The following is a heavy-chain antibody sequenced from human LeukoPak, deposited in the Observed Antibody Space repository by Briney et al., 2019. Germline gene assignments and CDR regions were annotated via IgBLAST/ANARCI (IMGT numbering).Heavy chain of an antibody. V-gene: IGHV3-9*01. J-gene: IGHJ6*02. CDR2: ISWNSGSI. CDR3: AKDTKQQLVLLKGSRDYGMDV. CDR1: GFTFDDYA. Sequence: GRSLRLSCAASGFTFDDYAMHWVRQAPGKGLEWVSGISWNSGSIGYADSVKGRFTISRDNAKNSLYLQMNSLRAEDTALYYCAKDTKQQLVLLKGSRDYGMDVWGQGTTVTVSS. D-gene: IGHD6-13*01.